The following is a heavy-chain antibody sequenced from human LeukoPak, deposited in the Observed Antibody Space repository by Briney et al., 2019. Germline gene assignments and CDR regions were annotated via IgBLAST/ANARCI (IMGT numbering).Heavy chain of an antibody. J-gene: IGHJ4*02. Sequence: RPSETLSLTCTVSGGSISSYYWSWIRQPPGKGLEWIGYIYYSGSTNYNPSLKSRVTISVDTSKNQFSLKLSSVTAADTAVYYCARDRDMASFDYWGQGTLVTVSS. CDR2: IYYSGST. V-gene: IGHV4-59*01. D-gene: IGHD5-24*01. CDR3: ARDRDMASFDY. CDR1: GGSISSYY.